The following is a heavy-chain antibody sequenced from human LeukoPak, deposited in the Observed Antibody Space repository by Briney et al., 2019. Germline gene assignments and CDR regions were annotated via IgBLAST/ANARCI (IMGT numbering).Heavy chain of an antibody. CDR3: ARGEYYYDSSGNFDY. CDR1: GFTFSSYS. Sequence: PGGSLRLSCAASGFTFSSYSMNWVRQAPGKGLEWVSYISSSSSTIYYADSVKGRFTISRDNAKNSLYLQMNSLRAEDTAVYYCARGEYYYDSSGNFDYWGQGTLVTVSS. CDR2: ISSSSSTI. D-gene: IGHD3-22*01. V-gene: IGHV3-48*01. J-gene: IGHJ4*02.